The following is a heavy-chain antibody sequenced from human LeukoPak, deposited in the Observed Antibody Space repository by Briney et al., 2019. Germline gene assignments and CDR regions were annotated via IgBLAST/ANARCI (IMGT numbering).Heavy chain of an antibody. CDR3: ARSYDSRGYYYYGMDV. D-gene: IGHD3-22*01. CDR2: MSSGGST. CDR1: GASISSSY. Sequence: PSETLSLTCTVSGASISSSYCTWIRQSAGEGLEWIGRMSSGGSTTYNPSFKGRVTMSLDTSKNQFSLKLSSVTAADTAVYYCARSYDSRGYYYYGMDVWGQGTTVTVSS. V-gene: IGHV4-4*07. J-gene: IGHJ6*02.